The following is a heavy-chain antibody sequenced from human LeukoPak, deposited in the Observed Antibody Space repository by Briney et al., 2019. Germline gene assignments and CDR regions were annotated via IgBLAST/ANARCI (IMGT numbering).Heavy chain of an antibody. D-gene: IGHD3-22*01. CDR2: IYHSGST. CDR3: VRDSSGLYGMDV. V-gene: IGHV4-4*02. CDR1: GVSISSNNW. J-gene: IGHJ6*02. Sequence: SGTLSLTCAVSGVSISSNNWWSWVRQPPGKGLEWIGEIYHSGSTNYNPSLRSRVTISVDKSKNQFSLWLSSVTAADTAEYYCVRDSSGLYGMDVWGQGTTVTVSS.